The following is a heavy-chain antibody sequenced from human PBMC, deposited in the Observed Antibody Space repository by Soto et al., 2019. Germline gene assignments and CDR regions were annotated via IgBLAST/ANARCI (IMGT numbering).Heavy chain of an antibody. CDR2: IFPDDSET. D-gene: IGHD3-22*01. CDR1: GYSFSSYW. V-gene: IGHV5-51*01. J-gene: IGHJ4*02. Sequence: GESLKISCKASGYSFSSYWIGWVRQIPGKGLEWMGIIFPDDSETRYSPSFQGKVSISVDKSITTAYLQWSSLKASDTAMYYCARRLYDTSGYRYFDFWGQGALVTVSS. CDR3: ARRLYDTSGYRYFDF.